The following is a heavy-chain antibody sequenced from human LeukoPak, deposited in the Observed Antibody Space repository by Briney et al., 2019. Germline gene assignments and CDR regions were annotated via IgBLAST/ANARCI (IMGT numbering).Heavy chain of an antibody. D-gene: IGHD6-19*01. Sequence: SQTLSLTCTVSGGSISSGSYYWSWIRQPAGKGLEWIGRIYTSGSTNYNPSLKSRVTISVDTSKNQFSLKLSSVTAADTAVYYCARETSLAGFASGLGFNYWGQGILVTVSS. CDR2: IYTSGST. J-gene: IGHJ4*02. V-gene: IGHV4-61*02. CDR1: GGSISSGSYY. CDR3: ARETSLAGFASGLGFNY.